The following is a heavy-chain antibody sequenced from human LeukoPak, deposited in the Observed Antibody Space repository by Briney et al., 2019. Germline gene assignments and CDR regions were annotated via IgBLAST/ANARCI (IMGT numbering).Heavy chain of an antibody. V-gene: IGHV3-23*01. J-gene: IGHJ4*02. CDR3: AKDSGAYCSGGSCYRGYFHN. D-gene: IGHD2-15*01. Sequence: PGGSLRLSCAASGFTFTSYAMNWVRQAPGKGLEWVSAITGSGGTTYYADSVKGRFTMSRDNSKNTLYLLMNSLRAEDTAVYHCAKDSGAYCSGGSCYRGYFHNWGQGTLVTVSS. CDR1: GFTFTSYA. CDR2: ITGSGGTT.